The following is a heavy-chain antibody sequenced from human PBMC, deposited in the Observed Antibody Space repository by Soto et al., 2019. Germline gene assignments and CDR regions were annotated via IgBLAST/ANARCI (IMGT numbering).Heavy chain of an antibody. Sequence: EVQLVESGGGLVKPGGSLRLSCTASDFSFNNAMVTWVRQAHGKGLQWVGRIYNKREGGTANYAAAVKGSFTISTEDAKNTAYLEMNSLNPDDPGLYYCSNITRVPRNDFWGQGTLVTVS. V-gene: IGHV3-15*06. CDR1: DFSFNNAM. J-gene: IGHJ4*02. CDR3: SNITRVPRNDF. CDR2: IYNKREGGTA. D-gene: IGHD3-10*01.